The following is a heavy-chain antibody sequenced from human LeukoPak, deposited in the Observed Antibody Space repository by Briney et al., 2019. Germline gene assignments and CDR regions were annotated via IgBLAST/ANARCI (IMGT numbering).Heavy chain of an antibody. Sequence: GGTLRLSCVASGFTSGVYAMSWVRQAPGKGLEWVSAFSGGGDSFYADSVRGRFSVSADKSKNILYLQMNSLRVEDTAVYYCARDHPWQQPDRWGQGTLVTVSS. CDR1: GFTSGVYA. CDR2: FSGGGDS. J-gene: IGHJ4*02. V-gene: IGHV3-23*01. CDR3: ARDHPWQQPDR. D-gene: IGHD6-13*01.